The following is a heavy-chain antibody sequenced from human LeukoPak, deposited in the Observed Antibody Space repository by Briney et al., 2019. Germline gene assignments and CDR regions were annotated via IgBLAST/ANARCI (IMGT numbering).Heavy chain of an antibody. CDR1: GYTFTSYG. Sequence: GASVKVSCKASGYTFTSYGISWVRQAPGQGLEWMGWISAYNGITNYAQKLQGRVTMTTDTSTSTAYMELRSLRSDDTAVYYCAREVPYDSSRYYQPFDYWGQGTLVTVSS. V-gene: IGHV1-18*01. CDR3: AREVPYDSSRYYQPFDY. CDR2: ISAYNGIT. D-gene: IGHD3-22*01. J-gene: IGHJ4*02.